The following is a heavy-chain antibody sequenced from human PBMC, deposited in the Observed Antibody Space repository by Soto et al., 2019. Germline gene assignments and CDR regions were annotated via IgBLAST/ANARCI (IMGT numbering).Heavy chain of an antibody. D-gene: IGHD5-18*01. CDR2: IYYSGST. CDR3: ARRRWLHDY. V-gene: IGHV4-59*08. Sequence: PSETLSLTCTVSGGSISSYYWNWIRQSPGKGLEWIGYIYYSGSTNYNPSLKSRVTISVDTSKNQFSLKLSSVTAADTAVYYCARRRWLHDYWGQGTLVTVSS. J-gene: IGHJ4*02. CDR1: GGSISSYY.